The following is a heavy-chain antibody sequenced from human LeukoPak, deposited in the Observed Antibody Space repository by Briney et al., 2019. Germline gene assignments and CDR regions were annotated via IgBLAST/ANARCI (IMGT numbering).Heavy chain of an antibody. V-gene: IGHV4-39*01. Sequence: PSETLSLTCTVSGGSISTSNYYGGGIRQPPGRGLEGIGNIFYSVSTYYNTSITSRVTISVDTSKTQFSLTLSSLTAADTAVYYCARHGPFLYYYDSSGYLATAFDISGPGTMVTASS. D-gene: IGHD3-22*01. J-gene: IGHJ3*02. CDR1: GGSISTSNYY. CDR2: IFYSVST. CDR3: ARHGPFLYYYDSSGYLATAFDI.